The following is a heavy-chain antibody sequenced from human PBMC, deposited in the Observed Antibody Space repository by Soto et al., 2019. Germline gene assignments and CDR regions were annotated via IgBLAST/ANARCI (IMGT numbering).Heavy chain of an antibody. CDR1: GYTFTSYA. Sequence: GASVKVSCKASGYTFTSYAMHWVRQAPGQRLEWMGWINAGNGNTKYSQKFQGRVTITRDTSASTAYMELSSLRSEDTAVYYCARHRRWLQSYYFDYWGQGTLVTVSS. CDR3: ARHRRWLQSYYFDY. V-gene: IGHV1-3*01. CDR2: INAGNGNT. J-gene: IGHJ4*02. D-gene: IGHD5-12*01.